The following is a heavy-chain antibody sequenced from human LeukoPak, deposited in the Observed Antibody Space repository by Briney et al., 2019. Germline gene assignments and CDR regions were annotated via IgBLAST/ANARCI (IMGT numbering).Heavy chain of an antibody. Sequence: GASVKVSCKASGYTFTGYYMHWVRQAPGQGLEWMGRINPNSGGTNYAQKFQGRVTMTRDTSNSTAYMELSRLRADDTAVYYCARALRDGYCDYWGEGTLVTVSS. J-gene: IGHJ4*02. CDR3: ARALRDGYCDY. CDR2: INPNSGGT. D-gene: IGHD5-24*01. CDR1: GYTFTGYY. V-gene: IGHV1-2*06.